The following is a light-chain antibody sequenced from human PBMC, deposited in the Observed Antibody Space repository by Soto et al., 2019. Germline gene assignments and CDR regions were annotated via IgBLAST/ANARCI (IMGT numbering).Light chain of an antibody. CDR3: SSYTSTSTPFV. CDR1: SSDIGGYNY. Sequence: QSALTQPASVSGSPGQSITISSTGTSSDIGGYNYVSWYQQHPGKAPKLIISEVSNRPSGVSNRFSGSKSGNTASLTISGLQAEDEADYYCSSYTSTSTPFVFGTGTKLTVL. CDR2: EVS. J-gene: IGLJ1*01. V-gene: IGLV2-14*01.